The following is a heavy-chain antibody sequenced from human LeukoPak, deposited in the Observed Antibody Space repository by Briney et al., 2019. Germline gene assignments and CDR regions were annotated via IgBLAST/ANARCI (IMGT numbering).Heavy chain of an antibody. Sequence: EASVKVSCEASGYTFTSYDINWVRQATEQGLEWMGWMNPNSGNTGYAQKFQGRVTMTRNTSISTAYMELSSLRSEDTAVYYCARGLGSLDAFDIWGQGTMVTVSS. D-gene: IGHD6-6*01. CDR3: ARGLGSLDAFDI. CDR2: MNPNSGNT. V-gene: IGHV1-8*01. CDR1: GYTFTSYD. J-gene: IGHJ3*02.